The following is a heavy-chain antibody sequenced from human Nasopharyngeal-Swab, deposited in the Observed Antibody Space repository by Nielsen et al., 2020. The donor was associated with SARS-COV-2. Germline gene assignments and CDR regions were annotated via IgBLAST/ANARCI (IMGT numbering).Heavy chain of an antibody. Sequence: GESLKISCIASGFTFDRHEMNWVRQAPGKGLEWVSYISTGGAYIKYADSVKGRFTISRDNSKNSLYLQMNSLRAEDTAVYYCARDYYSSSSSWYDYYYYGMDVWGQGTTVTVSS. CDR2: ISTGGAYI. J-gene: IGHJ6*02. CDR1: GFTFDRHE. V-gene: IGHV3-48*03. D-gene: IGHD6-13*01. CDR3: ARDYYSSSSSWYDYYYYGMDV.